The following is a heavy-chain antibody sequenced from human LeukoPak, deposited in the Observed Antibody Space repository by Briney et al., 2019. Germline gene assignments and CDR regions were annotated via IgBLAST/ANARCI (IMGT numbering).Heavy chain of an antibody. CDR3: AKGPYSSGWILYFQH. D-gene: IGHD6-19*01. J-gene: IGHJ1*01. CDR2: ISGSGGST. Sequence: PGGSLRLSCAASGFTFSSYAMSWVRQAPGKGLEWVSAISGSGGSTYYADSVKGRFTISRDNSKNTLYLQMNSLRAEDTAVYYCAKGPYSSGWILYFQHWGQGTLVTVSS. CDR1: GFTFSSYA. V-gene: IGHV3-23*01.